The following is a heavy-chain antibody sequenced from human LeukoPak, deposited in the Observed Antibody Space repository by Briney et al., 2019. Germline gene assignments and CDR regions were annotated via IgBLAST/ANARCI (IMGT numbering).Heavy chain of an antibody. J-gene: IGHJ4*02. Sequence: PGGSLRLSCAASGFTFSSYWMHWVRQAPGKGLVWVSRINSDGSSTSYADSVKGRFTISRDNAKNTLYLQMNSLRAEDTAVYYCARFLGYCSSTSRYKSGSHYWGQGTLVTVSS. CDR2: INSDGSST. D-gene: IGHD2-2*02. CDR1: GFTFSSYW. CDR3: ARFLGYCSSTSRYKSGSHY. V-gene: IGHV3-74*01.